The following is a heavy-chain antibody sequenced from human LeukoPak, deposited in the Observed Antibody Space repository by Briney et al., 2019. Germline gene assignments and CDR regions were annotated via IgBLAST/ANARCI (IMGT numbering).Heavy chain of an antibody. J-gene: IGHJ4*02. V-gene: IGHV3-23*01. Sequence: GGSLRLSCAASGFTFSDYYMSWIRQAPGKGLEWVSAISSSGSGTYYTDSVKGRFTISRDNSKNTLYLQMNSLRVEDTAVYYCAKVVNSGYYYYFDYWGQGTLVTVSS. CDR3: AKVVNSGYYYYFDY. CDR2: ISSSGSGT. CDR1: GFTFSDYY. D-gene: IGHD3-22*01.